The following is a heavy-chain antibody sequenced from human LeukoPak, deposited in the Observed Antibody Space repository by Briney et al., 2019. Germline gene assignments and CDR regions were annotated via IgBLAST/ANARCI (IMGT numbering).Heavy chain of an antibody. J-gene: IGHJ2*01. Sequence: PSETLSLTCAVYGGSFSGYYWSWIRQPPGKGLEWIGEINHSGSTNYNPSLKSRVTISVDTSKNQFSLKLSSVTAADTAVYYCASPRWYFDLWGRGTLVTVSS. CDR3: ASPRWYFDL. CDR2: INHSGST. CDR1: GGSFSGYY. V-gene: IGHV4-34*01.